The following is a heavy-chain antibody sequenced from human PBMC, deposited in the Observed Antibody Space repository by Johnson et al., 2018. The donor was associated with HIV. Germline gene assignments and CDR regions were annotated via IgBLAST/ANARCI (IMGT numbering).Heavy chain of an antibody. CDR2: INWHGGST. D-gene: IGHD2-21*02. Sequence: MLLVESGGGVVRPGGSLRLSCAASGLIFDDYGMSWVRQAPGKGLEWVASINWHGGSTAYAASVKGRFTSSRDNTNSVMDLEMNSLTAEDTGVYYCAKKDYNTAKDGGTFDIWGQGTMVTVSS. CDR3: AKKDYNTAKDGGTFDI. J-gene: IGHJ3*02. CDR1: GLIFDDYG. V-gene: IGHV3-20*04.